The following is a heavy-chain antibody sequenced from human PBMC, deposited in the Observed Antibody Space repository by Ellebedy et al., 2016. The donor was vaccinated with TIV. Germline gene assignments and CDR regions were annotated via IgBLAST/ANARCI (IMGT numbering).Heavy chain of an antibody. Sequence: SETLSLXCAVYGGSFSGYYWSWIRQPPGKGLEWIGEINHSGSTNYNPSLKSRVTISVDTSKNQFSLKLSSVTAADTAVYYCARVNHRPSSSSWGDWGQGTLVTVSS. CDR2: INHSGST. V-gene: IGHV4-34*01. J-gene: IGHJ4*02. CDR1: GGSFSGYY. CDR3: ARVNHRPSSSSWGD. D-gene: IGHD2-2*01.